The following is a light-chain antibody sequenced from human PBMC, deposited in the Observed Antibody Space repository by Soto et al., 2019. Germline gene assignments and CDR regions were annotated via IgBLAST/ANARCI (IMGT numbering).Light chain of an antibody. Sequence: GDRVTLTCRASQSISSYLNWYQQKPGKAPNLLIYAASSLQSGVPSRFSGSGSGTDFTLTISSLQPEDFATYYCQQANSFPITFGQGTRLEI. V-gene: IGKV1D-12*01. CDR2: AAS. J-gene: IGKJ5*01. CDR3: QQANSFPIT. CDR1: QSISSY.